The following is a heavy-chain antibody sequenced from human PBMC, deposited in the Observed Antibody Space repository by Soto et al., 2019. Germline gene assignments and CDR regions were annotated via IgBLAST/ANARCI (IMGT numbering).Heavy chain of an antibody. CDR2: VSGYNGNT. CDR3: ARAGELPYYYYGMDV. CDR1: GYTFTTSG. V-gene: IGHV1-18*01. Sequence: QVQLVQSGGEVKKAGASVKVSCKASGYTFTTSGVSWVRQAPGQGLEWMGWVSGYNGNTKYVENFQDRVTMTTDTSTSTAYLELRRLRTDDTAVYYCARAGELPYYYYGMDVWGQGTTVIVSS. D-gene: IGHD1-7*01. J-gene: IGHJ6*02.